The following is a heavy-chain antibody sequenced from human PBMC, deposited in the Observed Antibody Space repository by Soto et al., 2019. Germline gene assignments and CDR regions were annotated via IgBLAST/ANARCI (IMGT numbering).Heavy chain of an antibody. Sequence: QVQLVESGGGVVQPGRSLSLSCAASGFTFISYAMHWVRQATGTGLEWVAVISYDGGNKYYADSVKGRCTISRDNSQNTLYLQINSLRAEDTAVYYCARPDYGSGRYPDYCGQGTLVTVSS. V-gene: IGHV3-30-3*01. CDR2: ISYDGGNK. J-gene: IGHJ4*02. D-gene: IGHD3-10*01. CDR3: ARPDYGSGRYPDY. CDR1: GFTFISYA.